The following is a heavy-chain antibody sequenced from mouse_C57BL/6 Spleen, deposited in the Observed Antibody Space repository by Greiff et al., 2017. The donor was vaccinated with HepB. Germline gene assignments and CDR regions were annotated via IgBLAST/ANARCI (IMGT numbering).Heavy chain of an antibody. V-gene: IGHV5-4*03. CDR2: ISDGGSYT. D-gene: IGHD2-10*01. Sequence: EVMLVESGGGLVKPGGSLKLSCAASGFTFSSYAMSWVRQTPEKRLEWVATISDGGSYTYYPDNVKGRFTISRDNAKNNLYLQMSHLKSEDTAMYYCERAYYGNYKRTYYFDYWGQGTTLTVSS. CDR1: GFTFSSYA. J-gene: IGHJ2*01. CDR3: ERAYYGNYKRTYYFDY.